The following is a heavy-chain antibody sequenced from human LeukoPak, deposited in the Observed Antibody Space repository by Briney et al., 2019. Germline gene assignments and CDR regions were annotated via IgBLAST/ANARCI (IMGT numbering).Heavy chain of an antibody. CDR3: ARWYCSSTSCYYDY. CDR2: IYTSGST. Sequence: PSETLSLTCTVSGGSISSYYWSWIRQPAGKGLEWIGRIYTSGSTNYNPSLKSRVTMSVDTSKNQFSLKLSSVTAADTAVYYCARWYCSSTSCYYDYWGQGTLVTVSS. V-gene: IGHV4-4*07. CDR1: GGSISSYY. J-gene: IGHJ4*02. D-gene: IGHD2-2*01.